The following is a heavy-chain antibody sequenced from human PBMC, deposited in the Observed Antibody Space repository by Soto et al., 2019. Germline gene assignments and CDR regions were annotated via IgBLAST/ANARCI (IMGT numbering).Heavy chain of an antibody. CDR3: ARREGTGIAARGMVAAFDP. V-gene: IGHV4-34*01. Sequence: QVQLQQWGAGLLKPSETLSLTCAVYGGSFSGYYWSWIRQPPGKGLEWIGEINHSGSTNYNPSLKSRVTISVDTSKNQFSLKLSSVTAADTAVYYCARREGTGIAARGMVAAFDPWGQGTLVTVSS. J-gene: IGHJ5*02. CDR1: GGSFSGYY. D-gene: IGHD6-6*01. CDR2: INHSGST.